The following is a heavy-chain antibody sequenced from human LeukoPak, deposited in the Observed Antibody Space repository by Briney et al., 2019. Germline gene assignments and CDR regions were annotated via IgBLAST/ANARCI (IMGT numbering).Heavy chain of an antibody. CDR1: GFTFSSDT. Sequence: PGGSLRLSCAASGFTFSSDTMNWVRQAPGKGLEWVSSISGSTTYIYYADSVKGRFTISRDNAKNSLYLQMNSLRAEDTAVYYCASQLRKYGMDVWGQGTTVTVSS. CDR3: ASQLRKYGMDV. V-gene: IGHV3-21*04. J-gene: IGHJ6*02. D-gene: IGHD1-1*01. CDR2: ISGSTTYI.